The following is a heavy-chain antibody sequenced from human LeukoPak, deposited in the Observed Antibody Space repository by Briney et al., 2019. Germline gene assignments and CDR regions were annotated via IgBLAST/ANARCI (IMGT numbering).Heavy chain of an antibody. CDR1: GFTLTSYW. J-gene: IGHJ5*02. D-gene: IGHD2-8*01. CDR3: ARIYLKMASAS. Sequence: TGGSLRLSCAASGFTLTSYWMSWVRQAPGKGLEWVANIKEDGSEKYYVDSVKGRFTISRDNAKNSVSLQMNSLRAEDTAVYYCARIYLKMASASWGQGTLVTVSS. CDR2: IKEDGSEK. V-gene: IGHV3-7*01.